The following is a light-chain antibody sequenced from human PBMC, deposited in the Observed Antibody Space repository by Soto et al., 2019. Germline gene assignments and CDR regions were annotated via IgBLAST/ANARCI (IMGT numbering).Light chain of an antibody. Sequence: VLTHSAATLSVFPGESATLSCRASEYFXSNVAWWYLQNPGQAPRLPIYGASTRGTGIPARFSGSGCGREFILTISSLQSEEFVVYYCQRYNNRASVGQGTKVEI. CDR3: QRYNNRAS. V-gene: IGKV3-15*01. CDR2: GAS. J-gene: IGKJ1*01. CDR1: EYFXSN.